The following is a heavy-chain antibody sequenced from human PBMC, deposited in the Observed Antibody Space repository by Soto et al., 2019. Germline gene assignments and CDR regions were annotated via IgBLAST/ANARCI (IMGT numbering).Heavy chain of an antibody. CDR3: ARAAILTGYYIY. CDR1: GFTFSSYA. J-gene: IGHJ4*02. Sequence: GGSLRLSCAASGFTFSSYAMHWVRQAPGKGLEYVSAISSNGGSTYYANSVKGRFTISRDNSKNTLYLQMGSLRAEDMAVYYCARAAILTGYYIYWGQGTLVTVSS. D-gene: IGHD3-9*01. V-gene: IGHV3-64*01. CDR2: ISSNGGST.